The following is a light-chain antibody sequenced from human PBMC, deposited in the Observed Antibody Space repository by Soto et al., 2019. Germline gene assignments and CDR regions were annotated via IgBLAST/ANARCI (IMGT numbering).Light chain of an antibody. CDR2: KDN. J-gene: IGLJ3*02. V-gene: IGLV2-23*01. CDR1: SSDVGSYNL. CDR3: YSCADM. Sequence: QSVLTQPASVSGYPGQSITISFTGTSSDVGSYNLVSWYQQHPGKDPKFIIYKDNERPSGVSIRFSGSKSGNTASLTISGLQAADEPDYFFYSCADMLGGGTKLTVL.